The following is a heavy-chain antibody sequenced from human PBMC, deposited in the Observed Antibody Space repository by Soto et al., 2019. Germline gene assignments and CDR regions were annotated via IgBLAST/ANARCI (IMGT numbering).Heavy chain of an antibody. D-gene: IGHD3-22*01. J-gene: IGHJ4*02. Sequence: SETLSLTCTVSGASISSYYWSWIRQPPGKGLEWIGYIYYSGSTNYNPSLKSRVTISVDTSKNQFSLKLRSVTAADTAVYYCATPYVSSGYYLYWGQGTLVTVS. CDR1: GASISSYY. CDR2: IYYSGST. CDR3: ATPYVSSGYYLY. V-gene: IGHV4-59*01.